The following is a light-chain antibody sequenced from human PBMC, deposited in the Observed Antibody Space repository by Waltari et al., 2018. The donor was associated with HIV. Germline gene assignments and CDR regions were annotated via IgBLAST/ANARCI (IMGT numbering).Light chain of an antibody. Sequence: QSALTQPASVSGSPGQSITISCTGTSSDVGSYNLVSWYQQHPGKAPKLMISEINKRPPGFSNRLSGSKSGKTASLTISVRQAEDEADYYCASYATAGTYVLVGGGTKLTVL. V-gene: IGLV2-23*02. CDR2: EIN. J-gene: IGLJ2*01. CDR1: SSDVGSYNL. CDR3: ASYATAGTYVL.